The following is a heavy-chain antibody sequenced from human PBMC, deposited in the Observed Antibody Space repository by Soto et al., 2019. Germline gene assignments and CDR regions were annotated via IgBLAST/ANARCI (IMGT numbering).Heavy chain of an antibody. CDR1: GYTFTSFA. J-gene: IGHJ4*02. Sequence: GASVKVSCKASGYTFTSFAINWVRQAPGQRLEWVGWINAGNGATTYSQKIQGRVTITRDTSANTASMELHSLRPEDTAVFYCARFCSSSLCYAAFDYWGQGTLVTVSS. CDR2: INAGNGAT. D-gene: IGHD2-2*01. CDR3: ARFCSSSLCYAAFDY. V-gene: IGHV1-3*01.